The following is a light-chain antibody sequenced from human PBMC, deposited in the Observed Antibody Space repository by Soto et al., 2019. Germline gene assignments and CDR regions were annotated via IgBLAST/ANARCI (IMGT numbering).Light chain of an antibody. V-gene: IGKV3-15*01. J-gene: IGKJ1*01. Sequence: EIVMTQSPATLSVSPGERAXXXXXSSQSVSSNLAWYQQKPGQAPRLLIYGASTRATGIPARFSGSGSGTEFTLTISSLQSEDFAVYYCQQYNNWPLTFGQGTKV. CDR3: QQYNNWPLT. CDR1: QSVSSN. CDR2: GAS.